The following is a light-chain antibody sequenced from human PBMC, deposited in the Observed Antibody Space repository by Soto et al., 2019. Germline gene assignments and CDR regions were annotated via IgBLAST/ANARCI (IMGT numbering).Light chain of an antibody. Sequence: DIQMTQSPSSLSASVGDRVTITCRASQSISSYLNWYQQKPGKAPKLLIYAASSLQSGVPSRFSGSGSGTDSALTISKLQPEDLATYYWQQSYSTPWTFGQGTQVEVK. CDR1: QSISSY. CDR2: AAS. V-gene: IGKV1-39*01. J-gene: IGKJ1*01. CDR3: QQSYSTPWT.